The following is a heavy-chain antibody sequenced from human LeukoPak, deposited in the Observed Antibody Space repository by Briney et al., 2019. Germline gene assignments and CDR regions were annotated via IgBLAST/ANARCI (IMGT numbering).Heavy chain of an antibody. Sequence: ASVKVSCKASGGTFSSYAISWVRQAPGQGLEWMGGIIPIFGTANYAQKFQGRVTITADESTSTAYMELSSLRSEDTAVYYCARLGDRGDSQGYRFDYWGQGTLVSVSS. D-gene: IGHD5-18*01. CDR3: ARLGDRGDSQGYRFDY. CDR1: GGTFSSYA. V-gene: IGHV1-69*13. J-gene: IGHJ4*02. CDR2: IIPIFGTA.